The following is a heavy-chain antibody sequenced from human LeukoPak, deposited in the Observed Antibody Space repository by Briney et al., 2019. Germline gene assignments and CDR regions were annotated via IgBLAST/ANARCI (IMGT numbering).Heavy chain of an antibody. V-gene: IGHV4-59*08. J-gene: IGHJ6*02. CDR3: ARHIPAYCSSTSCSYYYYGMDV. Sequence: PSETLSLTCTVSGGSISSYYWSWIRQPPGKGLEWIGYIYYSGSTNYNPSLKSRVTISVDTSKNQFSLKLSSVTAADTAVYYCARHIPAYCSSTSCSYYYYGMDVWGQGTTVTVSS. D-gene: IGHD2-2*01. CDR2: IYYSGST. CDR1: GGSISSYY.